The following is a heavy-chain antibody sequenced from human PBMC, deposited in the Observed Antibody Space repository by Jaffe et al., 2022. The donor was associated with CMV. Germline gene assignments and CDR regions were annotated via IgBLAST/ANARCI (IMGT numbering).Heavy chain of an antibody. D-gene: IGHD2-2*01. CDR2: IYYSGST. J-gene: IGHJ6*03. V-gene: IGHV4-59*08. Sequence: QVQLQESGPGLVKPSETLSLTCTVSGGSISSYYWSWIRQPPGKGLEWIGYIYYSGSTNYNPSLKSRVTISVDTSKNQFSLKLSSVTAADTAVYYCARGDDQLPFTYYYYYYMDVWGKGTTVTVSS. CDR3: ARGDDQLPFTYYYYYYMDV. CDR1: GGSISSYY.